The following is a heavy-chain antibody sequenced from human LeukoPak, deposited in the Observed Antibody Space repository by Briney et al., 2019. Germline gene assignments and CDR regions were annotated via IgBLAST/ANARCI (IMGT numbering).Heavy chain of an antibody. CDR2: ISYDGSNK. CDR1: GFTFSTYV. D-gene: IGHD4-23*01. Sequence: PGRSLRLSCAASGFTFSTYVMHWVRQAPGKGLEWVAVISYDGSNKYYADSVKGRFTISRDNSKNTLYLQMNSLRAEDTAVYYCAKEARLGWRTGSNAFDIWGQGTMVTVSS. CDR3: AKEARLGWRTGSNAFDI. V-gene: IGHV3-30*18. J-gene: IGHJ3*02.